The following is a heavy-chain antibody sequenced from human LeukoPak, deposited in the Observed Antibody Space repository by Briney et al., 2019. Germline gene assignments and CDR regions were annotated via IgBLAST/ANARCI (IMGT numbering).Heavy chain of an antibody. J-gene: IGHJ4*02. Sequence: GGSLRLSCAASGFTFSNYAMSWVRQAPGKGLEWVSAITGSGGNTYSADAVKGWFIISRDNYKKTVFLQMNSLRDEDTDVYYCAKWGDYDVLTGYYVSDYWGQGTLVTVSS. D-gene: IGHD3-9*01. CDR3: AKWGDYDVLTGYYVSDY. CDR1: GFTFSNYA. V-gene: IGHV3-23*01. CDR2: ITGSGGNT.